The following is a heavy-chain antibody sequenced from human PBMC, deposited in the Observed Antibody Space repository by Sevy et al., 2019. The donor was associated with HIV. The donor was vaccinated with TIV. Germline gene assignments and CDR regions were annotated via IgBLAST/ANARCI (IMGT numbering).Heavy chain of an antibody. CDR1: GYTFTGYY. CDR3: ARNFRHGYSPDY. V-gene: IGHV1-2*02. J-gene: IGHJ4*02. D-gene: IGHD5-18*01. CDR2: INPNSGGT. Sequence: ASVKVSCKASGYTFTGYYMHWVRQAPGQGLEWMGWINPNSGGTNYAQKFQGRVTMTRETSIRTAYMELSRLRSDDTAVYYCARNFRHGYSPDYWGQGTLVTVSS.